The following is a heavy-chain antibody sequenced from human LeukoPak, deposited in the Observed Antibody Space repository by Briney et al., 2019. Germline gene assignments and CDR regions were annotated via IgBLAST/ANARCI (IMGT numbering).Heavy chain of an antibody. Sequence: GGSLRLSCAASGLTVSSNCMSWVRQAPGKGLEWVSFIYSGGNTYYADSVKGRFTISRDNSRNTVHLQMNSLRAEDTAMYYCARRAGDYSHPYDYWGQGTLVTVSS. D-gene: IGHD3-22*01. J-gene: IGHJ4*02. CDR1: GLTVSSNC. CDR2: IYSGGNT. CDR3: ARRAGDYSHPYDY. V-gene: IGHV3-53*01.